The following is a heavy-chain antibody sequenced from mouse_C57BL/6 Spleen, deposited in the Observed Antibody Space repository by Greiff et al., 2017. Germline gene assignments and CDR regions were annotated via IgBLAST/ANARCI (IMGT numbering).Heavy chain of an antibody. CDR3: ARRYLLKWYFEV. CDR1: GFTFTDYG. D-gene: IGHD1-1*01. V-gene: IGHV5-17*01. CDR2: ISSGSSTI. J-gene: IGHJ1*03. Sequence: EVKLVESGGGLVKPGGSLKLSCAASGFTFTDYGMHWVRQAPEKGLEWVAYISSGSSTIYYADTVKGRFTISRDNAKNTLFLQMASLRSEDTAMYYGARRYLLKWYFEVWGTGTTVTVSS.